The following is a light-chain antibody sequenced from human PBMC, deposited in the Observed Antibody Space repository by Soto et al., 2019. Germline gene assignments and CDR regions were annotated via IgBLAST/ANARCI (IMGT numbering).Light chain of an antibody. V-gene: IGLV2-14*03. CDR3: SSYTTSSTVV. J-gene: IGLJ3*02. CDR2: DVS. CDR1: SSDVGGYNY. Sequence: QSALTQPASVSGSPGQSITISCTGTSSDVGGYNYVAWYQQYPGEAPRVIIHDVSNRPSGISNRFSGSKSGNTAALTIFGLQAEDEADYYCSSYTTSSTVVFGGGTNVTVL.